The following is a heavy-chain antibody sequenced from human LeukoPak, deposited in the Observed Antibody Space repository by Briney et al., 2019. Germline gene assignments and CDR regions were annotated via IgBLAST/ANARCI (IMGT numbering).Heavy chain of an antibody. CDR2: INPNSGGT. D-gene: IGHD2-2*01. CDR3: AREEFVVVPAPANWFDP. CDR1: RYTFTGYY. J-gene: IGHJ5*02. V-gene: IGHV1-2*02. Sequence: GASVKVSCKASRYTFTGYYMHWVRQAPGQGLEWMGWINPNSGGTNYAQKFQGRVTMTRDTSISTAYMELSRLRSDDTAVYYCAREEFVVVPAPANWFDPWGQGTLVTLSS.